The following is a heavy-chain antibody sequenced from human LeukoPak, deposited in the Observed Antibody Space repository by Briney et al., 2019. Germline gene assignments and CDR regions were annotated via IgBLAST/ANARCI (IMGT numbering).Heavy chain of an antibody. CDR2: ISSSSTYI. J-gene: IGHJ4*02. D-gene: IGHD6-13*01. V-gene: IGHV3-21*01. CDR3: ASSISSSSDY. Sequence: GKXLXWFSSISSSSTYIYYADSVKGRFTISRDNAKNSLYLQMNCLTAEDTAVYYRASSISSSSDYWGQGTLVTVSS.